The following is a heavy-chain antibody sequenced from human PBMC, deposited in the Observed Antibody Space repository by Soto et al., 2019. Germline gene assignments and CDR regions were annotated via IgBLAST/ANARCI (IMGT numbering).Heavy chain of an antibody. J-gene: IGHJ5*02. D-gene: IGHD3-3*01. Sequence: SETLSLTCTVSGGSISSYYWSWIRQPPGKGLEWIGYIYYSGSTNYNPSLKSRVTISVDTSKNQFSLKLSSVTAADTAVYYCARLVVVQRHYDFWSGYDSYWFDPWGQGTLVTVSS. V-gene: IGHV4-59*01. CDR2: IYYSGST. CDR3: ARLVVVQRHYDFWSGYDSYWFDP. CDR1: GGSISSYY.